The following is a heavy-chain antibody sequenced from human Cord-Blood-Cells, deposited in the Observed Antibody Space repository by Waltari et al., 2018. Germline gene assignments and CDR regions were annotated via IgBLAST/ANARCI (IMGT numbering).Heavy chain of an antibody. CDR2: INHSGST. J-gene: IGHJ6*02. Sequence: QVQLQQWGAGLLKPSETLSLTCAVYGGSFSGYYWSWIRQPPGKGLEWIGEINHSGSTHYNPSLKSRVTISVDTSKNQFSLKLSSVTAADTAVYYCARGWRYCSSTSCYYYYGMDVWGQGTTVTVSS. D-gene: IGHD2-2*01. CDR1: GGSFSGYY. CDR3: ARGWRYCSSTSCYYYYGMDV. V-gene: IGHV4-34*01.